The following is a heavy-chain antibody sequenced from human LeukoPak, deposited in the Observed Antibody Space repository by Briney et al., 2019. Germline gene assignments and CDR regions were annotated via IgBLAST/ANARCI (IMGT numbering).Heavy chain of an antibody. V-gene: IGHV2-5*01. CDR2: IYWNDDK. Sequence: SGPTLVKPTQTLTLTCTFSGFSLSTSGVGVGWIRQPPGKALEWLALIYWNDDKRYSPSLKSRLTITKDTSKNQVVLTMTNMDPVDTATYYCAHSFEAYGGNSGPYFDYWGQGTLVTVSS. D-gene: IGHD4-23*01. CDR1: GFSLSTSGVG. J-gene: IGHJ4*02. CDR3: AHSFEAYGGNSGPYFDY.